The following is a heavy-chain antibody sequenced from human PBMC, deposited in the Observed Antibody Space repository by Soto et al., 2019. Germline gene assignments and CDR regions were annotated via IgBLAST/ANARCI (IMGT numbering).Heavy chain of an antibody. Sequence: QVQLVESGGDLVKPGGSLRLSCAASGFTFSDYYMSWSRQNAVQGLEWDSYLTPSGHATVYADSVRGRFTISRDNNKNSLYLQMNSLRVEDTGVYYCARAIRVYGSSGGYGGQGTLVTVSS. CDR3: ARAIRVYGSSGGY. D-gene: IGHD2-8*01. CDR1: GFTFSDYY. J-gene: IGHJ4*02. CDR2: LTPSGHAT. V-gene: IGHV3-11*04.